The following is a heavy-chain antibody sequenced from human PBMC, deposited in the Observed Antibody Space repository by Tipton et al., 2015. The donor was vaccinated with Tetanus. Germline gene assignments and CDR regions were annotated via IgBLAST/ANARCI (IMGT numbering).Heavy chain of an antibody. CDR3: ARLTCSSPSCYYYYYYYVDV. J-gene: IGHJ6*03. Sequence: LRLSCSVSGDSIRSEDYYWGWIRQSPGKGLEWLGYIYYNGSTYNNPSLKSRVSISLDTSKNQFSPSLNSVTAADSATYYCARLTCSSPSCYYYYYYYVDVWGTGTAVAVSS. D-gene: IGHD2-2*01. CDR1: GDSIRSEDYY. V-gene: IGHV4-30-4*01. CDR2: IYYNGST.